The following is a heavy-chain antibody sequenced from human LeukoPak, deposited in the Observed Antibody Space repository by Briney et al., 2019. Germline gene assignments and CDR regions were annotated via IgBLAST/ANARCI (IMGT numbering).Heavy chain of an antibody. J-gene: IGHJ4*02. CDR1: GGSFSGYY. CDR3: ARRSPYYYDSSGYYL. Sequence: SETLSLTCAVYGGSFSGYYWSWIRQPPGKGLEWIGEINHSGSTNYNPSLKSRVTISVDTSKNQFSLKLSSVTAADTAVYYCARRSPYYYDSSGYYLWGQGTLVTVSS. CDR2: INHSGST. D-gene: IGHD3-22*01. V-gene: IGHV4-34*01.